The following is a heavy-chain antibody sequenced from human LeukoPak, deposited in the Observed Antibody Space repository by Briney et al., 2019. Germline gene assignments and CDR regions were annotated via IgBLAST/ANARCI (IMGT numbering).Heavy chain of an antibody. CDR2: IYYSGST. CDR1: GGSISSYY. V-gene: IGHV4-59*01. CDR3: GREWSSGYWDY. J-gene: IGHJ4*02. Sequence: SETLSLTCTVSGGSISSYYWSWIRQSPGKGLAWIGYIYYSGSTNYNPSLKSRVTMSVDTSNNQFSLRLSSVTAADTAVYYCGREWSSGYWDYWGQGTLVTVSS. D-gene: IGHD3-22*01.